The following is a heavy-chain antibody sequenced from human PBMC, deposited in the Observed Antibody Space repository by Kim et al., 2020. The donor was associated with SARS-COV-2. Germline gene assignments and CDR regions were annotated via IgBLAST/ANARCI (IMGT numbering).Heavy chain of an antibody. CDR3: ASRGRLATVTLDY. D-gene: IGHD4-17*01. Sequence: YADSVKGRFTISRDNAKNSLYLQMNSLRAEDTAVYYCASRGRLATVTLDYWGQGTLVTVSS. V-gene: IGHV3-11*01. J-gene: IGHJ4*02.